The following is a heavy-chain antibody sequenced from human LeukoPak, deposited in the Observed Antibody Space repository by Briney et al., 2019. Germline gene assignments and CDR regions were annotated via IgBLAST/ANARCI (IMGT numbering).Heavy chain of an antibody. V-gene: IGHV4-39*01. J-gene: IGHJ4*02. CDR3: VRGPPLVDY. Sequence: SETLSLTCTVSGGSISSSSHYWGWIRQPAGKGLEWIGSIYYSGSTYYNPSPKSRVTISVDTSKNQFSLKLSSVTAADTAVYYCVRGPPLVDYWGQGTLVTVSS. CDR2: IYYSGST. CDR1: GGSISSSSHY.